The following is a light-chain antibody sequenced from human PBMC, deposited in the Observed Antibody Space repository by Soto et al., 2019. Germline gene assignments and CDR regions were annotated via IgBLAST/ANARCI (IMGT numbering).Light chain of an antibody. CDR2: DAS. Sequence: EIVLTQSPATLSLSPGERATLSCGASQSVSNNYLAWYQQKPGLAPRLLIYDASSRATGIPDRFSGSGSGTDFTLTISRLEPEDFAVYYCQQYGSSGTFGQGTKVDIK. J-gene: IGKJ1*01. CDR1: QSVSNNY. CDR3: QQYGSSGT. V-gene: IGKV3D-20*01.